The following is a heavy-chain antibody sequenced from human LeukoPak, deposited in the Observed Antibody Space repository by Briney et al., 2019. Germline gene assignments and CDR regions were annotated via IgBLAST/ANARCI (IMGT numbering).Heavy chain of an antibody. V-gene: IGHV3-9*01. CDR3: AKDVTGTGAFDI. CDR2: ITWNSGTI. CDR1: GLPFVNFS. D-gene: IGHD1-7*01. Sequence: GGSLRLSCEASGLPFVNFSMTWVRQVPGKGLEWFPGITWNSGTIGYADSVKGRFTISRDNAKNSLYLQMNSLRAEDTALYYCAKDVTGTGAFDIWGQGTMVTVSS. J-gene: IGHJ3*02.